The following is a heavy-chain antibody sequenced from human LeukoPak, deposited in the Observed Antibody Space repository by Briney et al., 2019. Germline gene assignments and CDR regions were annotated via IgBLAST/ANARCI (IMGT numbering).Heavy chain of an antibody. D-gene: IGHD3-22*01. J-gene: IGHJ4*02. CDR2: IKSKTDGGTT. CDR1: GFTFSNAW. Sequence: GGSLRLSCAASGFTFSNAWMSWVRQAPGKGLEWVGRIKSKTDGGTTDYAAPVKGKFTISRDDSKNTLYLQMNSLRAEDTAVYYCAKAGYYDSSGYPGDWGQGTLVTVSS. CDR3: AKAGYYDSSGYPGD. V-gene: IGHV3-15*01.